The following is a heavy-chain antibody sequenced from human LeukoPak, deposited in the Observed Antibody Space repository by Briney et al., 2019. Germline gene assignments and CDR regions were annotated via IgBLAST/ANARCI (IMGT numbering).Heavy chain of an antibody. CDR2: IIPIFGTA. CDR3: ARGTYYYDSSTYPMDV. V-gene: IGHV1-69*05. D-gene: IGHD3-22*01. CDR1: GGTLSSYA. J-gene: IGHJ6*03. Sequence: GASVKVSCKASGGTLSSYAISWVRQAPGQGLEWMGGIIPIFGTANYAQKFQGRVTITTDESTSTAYMELSSLRSEDTAVYYCARGTYYYDSSTYPMDVWGKGTTVTVSS.